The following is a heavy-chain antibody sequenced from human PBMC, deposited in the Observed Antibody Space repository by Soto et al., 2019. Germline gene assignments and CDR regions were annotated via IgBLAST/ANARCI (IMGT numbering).Heavy chain of an antibody. J-gene: IGHJ5*02. Sequence: QVQLQESGPGLVKSSETLSLTCTVSGGSISPYYWNWIRQPPGKGLEWIGYIYYSGSTNYNPSLKGRVTIPLDTAKNQSSLRLASVTAAGTAVYYCARVQGGFMVPSFDPWGQGALVAVSS. V-gene: IGHV4-59*01. CDR3: ARVQGGFMVPSFDP. CDR2: IYYSGST. D-gene: IGHD3-16*01. CDR1: GGSISPYY.